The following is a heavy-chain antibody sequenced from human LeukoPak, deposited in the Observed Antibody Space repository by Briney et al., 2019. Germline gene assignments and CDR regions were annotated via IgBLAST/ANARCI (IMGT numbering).Heavy chain of an antibody. CDR3: ARAFYYDTRGYQSYTFDI. J-gene: IGHJ3*02. Sequence: SETLSLTCTVSGGSISSYYWSWIRQPPGKALEWVGYIFYSGSTNYHPSLESRVTISADRSKNQFSLKVNSVIAADTAVYYCARAFYYDTRGYQSYTFDIWGQGTQVTVSS. D-gene: IGHD3-22*01. CDR1: GGSISSYY. V-gene: IGHV4-59*01. CDR2: IFYSGST.